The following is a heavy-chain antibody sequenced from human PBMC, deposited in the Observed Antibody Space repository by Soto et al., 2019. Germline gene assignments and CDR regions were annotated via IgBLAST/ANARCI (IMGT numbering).Heavy chain of an antibody. CDR1: GGSISSYY. CDR3: ARRYGDYFDY. CDR2: IYYSGST. J-gene: IGHJ4*02. Sequence: ASETLSLTCTVSGGSISSYYWSCIRQPPGKGLEWIGYIYYSGSTNYNPSLKSRVTISVDTSKNQFSLKLSSVTAADTAVYYCARRYGDYFDYWGQGTLVTVSS. D-gene: IGHD4-17*01. V-gene: IGHV4-59*08.